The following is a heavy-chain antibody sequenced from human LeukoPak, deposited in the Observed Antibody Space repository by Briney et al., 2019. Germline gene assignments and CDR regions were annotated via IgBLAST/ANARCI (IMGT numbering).Heavy chain of an antibody. Sequence: SETPSLTCTVSGGSISSSSYYWGWIRQPPGKGLEWIGSIYYSGSTYYNPSLKSRVTISVDTSKNQFSLKLSSVTAADTAVYYCARHRLAYSSPGFFDDWGQGTLVTVSS. V-gene: IGHV4-39*01. CDR3: ARHRLAYSSPGFFDD. J-gene: IGHJ4*02. D-gene: IGHD6-19*01. CDR2: IYYSGST. CDR1: GGSISSSSYY.